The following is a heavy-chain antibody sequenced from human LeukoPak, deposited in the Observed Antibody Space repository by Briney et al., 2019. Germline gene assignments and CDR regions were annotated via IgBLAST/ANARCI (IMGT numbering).Heavy chain of an antibody. CDR1: GGSISSYY. CDR2: IYHSGST. J-gene: IGHJ4*02. V-gene: IGHV4-59*01. Sequence: SETLSLTCTVSGGSISSYYWSWIRQPPGKGLEWIGYIYHSGSTNYNPSLKSRVTISVDTSKNQFSLKLTSMTAADTAVYYCGRETIAATGTSVFFDYWGQGTLVTVSS. CDR3: GRETIAATGTSVFFDY. D-gene: IGHD6-13*01.